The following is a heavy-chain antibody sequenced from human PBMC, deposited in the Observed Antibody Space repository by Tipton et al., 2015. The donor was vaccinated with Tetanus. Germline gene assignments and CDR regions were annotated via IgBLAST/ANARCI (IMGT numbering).Heavy chain of an antibody. D-gene: IGHD6-19*01. J-gene: IGHJ4*02. CDR3: ARLVKQWLIPEDY. Sequence: QLVQSGAEVKKPGASVKVSCRASGYTFTTYGINWIRQAPGQGLEWLGWNSGHNGDTNYAQKFQGRVTMTTDTSANTAYMELRSLRSDDTAVYFCARLVKQWLIPEDYWGQGTLVTVSS. CDR2: NSGHNGDT. CDR1: GYTFTTYG. V-gene: IGHV1-18*01.